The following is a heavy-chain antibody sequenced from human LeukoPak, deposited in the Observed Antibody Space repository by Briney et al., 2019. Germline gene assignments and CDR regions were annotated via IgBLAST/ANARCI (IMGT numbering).Heavy chain of an antibody. V-gene: IGHV3-7*01. CDR2: IHQDGSEK. CDR1: AFTFSRYA. J-gene: IGHJ4*02. CDR3: ARVQGRYSYDY. D-gene: IGHD2-15*01. Sequence: PGGSLRLSCAASAFTFSRYAMHWVRQAPGKGLEWVANIHQDGSEKYYVDSLKGRFTISRDNAKNSLYLQMNSLRAEDTAVYYCARVQGRYSYDYWGQGTLVTVSS.